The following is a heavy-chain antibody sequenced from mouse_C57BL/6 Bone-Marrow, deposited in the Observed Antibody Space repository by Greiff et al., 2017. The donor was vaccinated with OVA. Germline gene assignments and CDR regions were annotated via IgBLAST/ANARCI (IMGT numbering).Heavy chain of an antibody. V-gene: IGHV1-72*01. CDR3: ARDYGSSLWFAY. CDR2: IDPTSGGT. J-gene: IGHJ3*01. Sequence: QVQLQQPGAELVKPGASVKLSCKASGYTFTSYWMHWVKQRPGRGLAWIGRIDPTSGGTKYNEKFKSKATLTVDNPSSTAYMQLSSLTSEDSAVYYCARDYGSSLWFAYWGQGTLVTVSA. CDR1: GYTFTSYW. D-gene: IGHD1-1*01.